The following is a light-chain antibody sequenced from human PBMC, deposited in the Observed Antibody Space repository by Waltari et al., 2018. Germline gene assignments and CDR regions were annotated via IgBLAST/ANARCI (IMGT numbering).Light chain of an antibody. CDR3: QHYYTPPYT. V-gene: IGKV4-1*01. Sequence: DIVMTQSPDSLTVSLGERATIYSKSSPSLFNSPNNNTYLAWYQQKPGQPPKLLTYWASTRESGVPDRFSGGGSGTDFTLTITNVQAEDVALYYCQHYYTPPYTFGQGTRLEIK. J-gene: IGKJ2*01. CDR1: PSLFNSPNNNTY. CDR2: WAS.